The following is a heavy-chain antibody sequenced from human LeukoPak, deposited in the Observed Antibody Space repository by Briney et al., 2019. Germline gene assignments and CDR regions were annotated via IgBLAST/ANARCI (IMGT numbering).Heavy chain of an antibody. J-gene: IGHJ5*02. CDR2: IYYSGST. CDR1: GFTFSSYA. CDR3: AQSRYYDFWSGYYLGNNWFDP. Sequence: PGGSLRLSCAASGFTFSSYALSWVRQPPGKGLEWIGSIYYSGSTYYNPSLKSRVTISVDTSKNQFSLKPSSVTAADTAVYYCAQSRYYDFWSGYYLGNNWFDPWGQGTLVTVSS. V-gene: IGHV4-39*01. D-gene: IGHD3-3*01.